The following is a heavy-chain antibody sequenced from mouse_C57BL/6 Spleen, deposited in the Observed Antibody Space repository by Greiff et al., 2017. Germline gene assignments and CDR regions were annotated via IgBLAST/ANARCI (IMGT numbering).Heavy chain of an antibody. J-gene: IGHJ1*03. V-gene: IGHV1-69*01. Sequence: QVQLQQPGAELVMPGASVKLSCKASGYTFTSYWMHWVKQRPGQGLEWIGEIDPSDSYTNYNQKFKGKSTLTLYKSSSTAYMQHSSLTSEDSAVYYCARRASNHWYFDVWGTGTTVTVSS. CDR1: GYTFTSYW. CDR3: ARRASNHWYFDV. CDR2: IDPSDSYT. D-gene: IGHD2-5*01.